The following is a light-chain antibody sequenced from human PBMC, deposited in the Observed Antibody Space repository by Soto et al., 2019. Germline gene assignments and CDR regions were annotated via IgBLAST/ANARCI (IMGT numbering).Light chain of an antibody. CDR2: KAS. CDR3: LQDYNYPPT. Sequence: DIQMTQSPSTLSGSVGDRVTITCRASQTISSWLAWYQQKPGKAPKLLIYKASTLKSGVPSRFGGSGSGTDFTLTISSLQPEDFATYYCLQDYNYPPTFGQGTKVDIK. CDR1: QTISSW. V-gene: IGKV1-5*03. J-gene: IGKJ1*01.